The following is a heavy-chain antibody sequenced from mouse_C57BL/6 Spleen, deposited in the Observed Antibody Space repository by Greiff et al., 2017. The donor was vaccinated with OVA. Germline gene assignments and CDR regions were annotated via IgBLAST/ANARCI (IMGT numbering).Heavy chain of an antibody. D-gene: IGHD1-1*01. J-gene: IGHJ4*01. Sequence: EVKLVESGGGLVKPGGSLKLSCAASGFTFSDYGMHWVRQAPEKRLEWVAYISSGSGTICYADTVKGRFTISRDNAKNTLFLQMTSLSSEDTAIYYCARRRRAYYGSSYAMDFWGQGTSVTVSS. CDR3: ARRRRAYYGSSYAMDF. CDR1: GFTFSDYG. V-gene: IGHV5-17*01. CDR2: ISSGSGTI.